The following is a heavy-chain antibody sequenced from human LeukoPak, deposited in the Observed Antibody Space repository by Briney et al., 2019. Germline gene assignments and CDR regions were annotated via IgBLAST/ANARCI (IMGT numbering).Heavy chain of an antibody. CDR2: INHSGST. Sequence: SLTXAVYGGSFXXXXWSWXRQXPGXGXEWXXXINHSGSTNYNPSLKRRVTISVDTSKNQFSLRLSSVTAADTAVYYCARVLEGSSGXXWXFDLWGRGTLVXVSS. CDR3: ARVLEGSSGXXWXFDL. D-gene: IGHD6-19*01. CDR1: GGSFXXXX. J-gene: IGHJ2*01. V-gene: IGHV4-34*01.